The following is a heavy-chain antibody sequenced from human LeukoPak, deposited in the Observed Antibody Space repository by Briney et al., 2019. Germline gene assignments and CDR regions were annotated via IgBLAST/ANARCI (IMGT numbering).Heavy chain of an antibody. V-gene: IGHV3-48*04. D-gene: IGHD4-23*01. CDR3: ARVYYGGNSGFDY. J-gene: IGHJ4*02. Sequence: GGSLRLSCAASGFTFSSYSMNWVRQAPGKGLEWVSYISSSSSTLYYADSVKGRFTISRDNAKNSLYLQMNSLRAEDTAVYYCARVYYGGNSGFDYWGQGTLVTVSS. CDR1: GFTFSSYS. CDR2: ISSSSSTL.